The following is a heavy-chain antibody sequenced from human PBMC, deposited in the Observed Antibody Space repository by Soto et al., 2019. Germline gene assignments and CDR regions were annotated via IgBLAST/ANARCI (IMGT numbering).Heavy chain of an antibody. CDR3: RQFYGDYGGFDY. CDR2: IIPIFGTA. CDR1: GGTFSSYA. J-gene: IGHJ4*02. V-gene: IGHV1-69*13. Sequence: GASVKVSCKASGGTFSSYALIWVLQAPGQGLEWMGGIIPIFGTANYAQNFQGRVTITADEYTSTSYMELSSLRSEDTAMYYCRQFYGDYGGFDYWGQGTLVTVSS. D-gene: IGHD4-17*01.